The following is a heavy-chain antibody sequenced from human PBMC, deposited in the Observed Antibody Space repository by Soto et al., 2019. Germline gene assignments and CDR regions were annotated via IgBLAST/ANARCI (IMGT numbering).Heavy chain of an antibody. D-gene: IGHD2-21*01. Sequence: PSETLSLTCAVYGGSFSGYYWSLIRQPPGKGLEWIGEINHSGSTNYNPSLKSRVTISVDTSKNQFSLKLSSVTAADTAVYYCARRSDPYCGGDCYSAHKTLDYWGQGTLVTVSS. CDR2: INHSGST. CDR3: ARRSDPYCGGDCYSAHKTLDY. CDR1: GGSFSGYY. V-gene: IGHV4-34*01. J-gene: IGHJ4*02.